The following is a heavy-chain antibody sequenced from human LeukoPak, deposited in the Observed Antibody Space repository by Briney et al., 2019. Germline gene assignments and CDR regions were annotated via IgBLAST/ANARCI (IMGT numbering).Heavy chain of an antibody. Sequence: ASVKVSCKASGYTFTSYGIIWVRQAPGQGLEWMGWISAYNGNTNYAQKLQGRVTMTTDTSTSTAYMELRSLRSDDTAVYYCARGPSTGYELLWFGELHFDYWGQGNLVTVSS. V-gene: IGHV1-18*01. CDR2: ISAYNGNT. J-gene: IGHJ4*02. CDR3: ARGPSTGYELLWFGELHFDY. D-gene: IGHD3-10*01. CDR1: GYTFTSYG.